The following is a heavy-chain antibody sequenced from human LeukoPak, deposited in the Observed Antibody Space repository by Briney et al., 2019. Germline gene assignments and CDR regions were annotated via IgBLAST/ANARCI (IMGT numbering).Heavy chain of an antibody. CDR2: IKTKTDGGTT. Sequence: GGSLRLSCAASGFTFSNAWMSWVRQAPGKGLEWVGRIKTKTDGGTTDYAAPVKGRFTISRDDSKNTLYLQMNSLRTEDTAVYYCTTFTMVAAADYWGQGTLVTVSS. CDR3: TTFTMVAAADY. J-gene: IGHJ4*02. CDR1: GFTFSNAW. D-gene: IGHD2-15*01. V-gene: IGHV3-15*01.